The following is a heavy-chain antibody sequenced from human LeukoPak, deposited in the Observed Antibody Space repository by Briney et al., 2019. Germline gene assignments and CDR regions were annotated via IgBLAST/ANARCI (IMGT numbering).Heavy chain of an antibody. CDR3: ARTDWCSGGSCYSGGYYYMDV. J-gene: IGHJ6*03. CDR1: GVSISTSNYY. V-gene: IGHV4-61*01. CDR2: IYYSGST. D-gene: IGHD2-15*01. Sequence: SETLSLACTVSGVSISTSNYYWSWIRQPPGKGLEWIGYIYYSGSTNYNPSLKSRVTISVDTSKNQFSLKLSSVTAADTAVYYCARTDWCSGGSCYSGGYYYMDVWGQGTLVTVSS.